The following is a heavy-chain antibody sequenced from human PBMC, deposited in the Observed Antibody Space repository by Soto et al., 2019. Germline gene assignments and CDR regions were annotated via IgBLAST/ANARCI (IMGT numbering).Heavy chain of an antibody. CDR3: GSVFEY. J-gene: IGHJ4*02. CDR2: INNDGSGT. V-gene: IGHV3-74*01. Sequence: EVQLVESGGGLVRPGXSXRXXXAXXXXXXXXXXMHWVXQAPGKGLVWVSRINNDGSGTSYADSVKGRFTISRDNAKNTLYLQVDSLRAEDTAVYFCGSVFEYWGQGTLVTVSS. CDR1: XXXXXXXX.